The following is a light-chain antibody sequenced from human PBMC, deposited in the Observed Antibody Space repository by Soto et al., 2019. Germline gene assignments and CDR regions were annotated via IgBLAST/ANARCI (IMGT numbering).Light chain of an antibody. CDR2: DVS. CDR1: SSDVGGYDY. CDR3: SSYAGTYIV. J-gene: IGLJ1*01. V-gene: IGLV2-8*01. Sequence: QSALTQPPSASGSPGQSVAISCTGTSSDVGGYDYVSWYQQHPGKAPKLMIYDVSKRPSGVPDRFSGSKSGNTASLTVSGLQAKDEADYYCSSYAGTYIVFGTGTKVTVL.